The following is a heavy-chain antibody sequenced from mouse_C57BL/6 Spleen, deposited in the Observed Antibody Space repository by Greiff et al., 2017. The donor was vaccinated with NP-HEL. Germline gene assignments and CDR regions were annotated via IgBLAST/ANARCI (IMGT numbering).Heavy chain of an antibody. CDR3: ARGAVAYYFDY. Sequence: QVQLQQSGAELVKPGASVKISCKASGYAFSSYWMNWVKQRPGKGLEWIGQIYPGDGDTNYNGKFKGKATLTADKSSSTAYMQLSSLTSEDSAVYCCARGAVAYYFDYWGQGTTLTVSS. V-gene: IGHV1-80*01. J-gene: IGHJ2*01. D-gene: IGHD1-1*02. CDR1: GYAFSSYW. CDR2: IYPGDGDT.